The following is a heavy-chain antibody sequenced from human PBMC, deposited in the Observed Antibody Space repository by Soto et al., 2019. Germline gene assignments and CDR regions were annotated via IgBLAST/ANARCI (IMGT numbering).Heavy chain of an antibody. CDR3: AHRGSSGHVDY. CDR2: IYWDDDK. J-gene: IGHJ4*02. V-gene: IGHV2-5*02. Sequence: QITLKESGPTLVKPTQTLTLTCTFSGFSLSTFGVAVGWIRQPPGKALEWLALIYWDDDKHYSASLKSRLTVTKDTSKNQVVITMTNMDPVDTATYFCAHRGSSGHVDYWGQGTLVTVSS. D-gene: IGHD5-12*01. CDR1: GFSLSTFGVA.